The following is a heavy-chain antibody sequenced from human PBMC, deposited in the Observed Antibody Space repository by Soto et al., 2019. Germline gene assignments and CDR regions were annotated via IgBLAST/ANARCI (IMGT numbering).Heavy chain of an antibody. CDR1: GFTFSSYG. D-gene: IGHD6-19*01. Sequence: GGSLRLSCAASGFTFSSYGMHGGRQAPGKGLEWVAVISYDGSNKYYADSVKGRFTISRDNSKNTLYLQMNSLRAEDTAVYYCAKVDRGGAVALFNYYYYGLDVSGQGTTVTVSS. J-gene: IGHJ6*02. V-gene: IGHV3-30*18. CDR2: ISYDGSNK. CDR3: AKVDRGGAVALFNYYYYGLDV.